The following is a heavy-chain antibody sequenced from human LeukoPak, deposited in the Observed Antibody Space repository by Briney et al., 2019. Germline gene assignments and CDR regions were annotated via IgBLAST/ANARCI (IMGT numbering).Heavy chain of an antibody. D-gene: IGHD1-26*01. CDR2: INHSGST. CDR1: GGSFSAYY. CDR3: ARRGTYLLR. V-gene: IGHV4-34*01. J-gene: IGHJ4*02. Sequence: SESLSLTCAVYGGSFSAYYWSWIRQPPGKGLEWIGEINHSGSTNYNPSLKSRVTISVDTSKNQFSLKLSSVTAADTAVYYCARRGTYLLRWAQGTLVTVSS.